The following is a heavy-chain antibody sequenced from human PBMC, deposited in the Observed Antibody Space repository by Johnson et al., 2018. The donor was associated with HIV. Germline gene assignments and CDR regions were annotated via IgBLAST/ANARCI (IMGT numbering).Heavy chain of an antibody. V-gene: IGHV3-30*04. CDR1: GFTFSSYA. Sequence: QMQLVESGGGVVQPGRSLRLSCAASGFTFSSYAIHWVRQAPGKGLEWMAVISYDGSNKYYADSVKGRFTISRDNSKNTLYLQMNSLRAEDTAVYYCASPRSVAGGGAFDIWGQGTMVTVSS. CDR2: ISYDGSNK. CDR3: ASPRSVAGGGAFDI. D-gene: IGHD6-19*01. J-gene: IGHJ3*02.